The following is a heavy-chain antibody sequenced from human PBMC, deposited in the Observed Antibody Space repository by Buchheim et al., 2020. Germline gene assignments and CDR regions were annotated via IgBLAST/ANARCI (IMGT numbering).Heavy chain of an antibody. D-gene: IGHD5-24*01. J-gene: IGHJ3*02. CDR2: INSSGGSA. CDR1: GYTFSTYY. CDR3: ARGIGSERWLQANDAFDI. V-gene: IGHV1-46*01. Sequence: QVQLVQSGAEVKKPGASVKVSCKASGYTFSTYYMHWVRQAPGQGPEWMGLINSSGGSASYAQKFQGRVTMTRDTSTRIVYMELSSLRSEDTAVYYCARGIGSERWLQANDAFDIWGQGT.